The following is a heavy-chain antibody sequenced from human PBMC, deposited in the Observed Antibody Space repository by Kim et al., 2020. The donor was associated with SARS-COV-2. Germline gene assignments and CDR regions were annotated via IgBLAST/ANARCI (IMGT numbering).Heavy chain of an antibody. V-gene: IGHV4-59*01. D-gene: IGHD3-9*01. J-gene: IGHJ3*02. CDR2: IYYSGST. CDR1: GGSISSYY. Sequence: SETLSLTCTVSGGSISSYYWSWIRQPPGKGLEWIGYIYYSGSTNYNPSLKSRVTISVDTSKNQFSLKLSSVTAADTAVYYCARDGRMEYDILTGYYLIDGVRDAFDIWGQGTMVTVSS. CDR3: ARDGRMEYDILTGYYLIDGVRDAFDI.